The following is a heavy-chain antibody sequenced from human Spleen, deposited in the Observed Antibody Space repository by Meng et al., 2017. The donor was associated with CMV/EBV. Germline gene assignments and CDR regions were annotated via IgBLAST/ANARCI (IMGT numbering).Heavy chain of an antibody. D-gene: IGHD1-1*01. J-gene: IGHJ4*02. CDR2: INSGGYII. CDR1: GFFLSSYE. V-gene: IGHV3-48*03. Sequence: GGSLRLSCAASGFFLSSYEMNWLRQAPGKGLEWLSYINSGGYIIQYADSVRGRFTISRDDAKNSLYLQMNSLRAEDTALYYCATGTGRSDFDYWGQGTLVTVSS. CDR3: ATGTGRSDFDY.